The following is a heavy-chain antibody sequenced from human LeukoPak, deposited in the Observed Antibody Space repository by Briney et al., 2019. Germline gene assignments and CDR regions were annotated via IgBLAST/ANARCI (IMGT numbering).Heavy chain of an antibody. D-gene: IGHD3-10*01. CDR3: AREPRGPPNMVRGQIHWFDP. Sequence: SETLSLTCTVSGYSISSGYYWVWIRQPPGKGLEWIGSIYRSGSTNYNPSLKSRVTISVDTSKNQFSLKLSSVTAADTAVYYCAREPRGPPNMVRGQIHWFDPWGQGTLVTVSS. CDR1: GYSISSGYY. J-gene: IGHJ5*02. V-gene: IGHV4-38-2*02. CDR2: IYRSGST.